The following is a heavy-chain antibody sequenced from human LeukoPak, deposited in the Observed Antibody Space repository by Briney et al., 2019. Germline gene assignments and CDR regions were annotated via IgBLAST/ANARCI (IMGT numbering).Heavy chain of an antibody. V-gene: IGHV3-23*01. J-gene: IGHJ6*02. CDR2: ISGSGGST. CDR1: GFTFSSYA. Sequence: PVGSLRLSCAASGFTFSSYAMSWVRQAPGKGLEWVSAISGSGGSTYYADSVKGRFTISRDNSKNTLYLQMNSLRAEDTAVYYCAKFGLEHYYYYYGMDVWGQGTTVTVSS. CDR3: AKFGLEHYYYYYGMDV. D-gene: IGHD3-16*01.